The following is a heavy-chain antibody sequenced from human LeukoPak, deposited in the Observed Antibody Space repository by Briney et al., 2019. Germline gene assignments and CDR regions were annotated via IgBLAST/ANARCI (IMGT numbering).Heavy chain of an antibody. Sequence: PSETLSLTCTVSGGSISSYYWSWIRQPPGKGLEWIGYIYYSGSTNYNPSLKSRVTISVDTSKNQFSLKLSSVTAADTAVYYCARSDTAMVNLDYWGQGTLATVSS. D-gene: IGHD5-18*01. CDR2: IYYSGST. V-gene: IGHV4-59*08. J-gene: IGHJ4*02. CDR3: ARSDTAMVNLDY. CDR1: GGSISSYY.